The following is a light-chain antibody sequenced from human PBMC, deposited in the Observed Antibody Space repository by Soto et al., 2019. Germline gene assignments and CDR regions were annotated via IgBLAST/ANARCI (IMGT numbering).Light chain of an antibody. V-gene: IGKV3D-20*02. J-gene: IGKJ4*02. CDR1: QSLSTSY. Sequence: DIVLTQSPGTLSLSPGERATLSCRASQSLSTSYLAWYQQKPGQAPRLLTYGTSSRASGIPDRFSGSGSGTDFTLTISSLEPEDFAVYFCQQRSSWPLTFGGGTKVDIK. CDR2: GTS. CDR3: QQRSSWPLT.